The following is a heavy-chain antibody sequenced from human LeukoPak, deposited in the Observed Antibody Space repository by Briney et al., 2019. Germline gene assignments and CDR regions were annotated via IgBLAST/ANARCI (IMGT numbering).Heavy chain of an antibody. D-gene: IGHD3-10*01. J-gene: IGHJ5*02. CDR2: INAGTGNT. CDR3: ARARLTLTMVRGVIITSSRSWFDP. V-gene: IGHV1-3*01. CDR1: GYTFTSYA. Sequence: ASVKVSCKASGYTFTSYAMHWVRQAPGQRLEWMGWINAGTGNTKYSQKSQDRVTITRDTSASTAYMELSSLRSEDMAVYYCARARLTLTMVRGVIITSSRSWFDPWGQGTLVTVSS.